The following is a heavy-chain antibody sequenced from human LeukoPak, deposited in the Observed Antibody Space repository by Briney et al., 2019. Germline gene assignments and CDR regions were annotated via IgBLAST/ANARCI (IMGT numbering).Heavy chain of an antibody. Sequence: PGGSLRLSCAASGFTFSSYGMHRVRQAPGKGLEWVAFIHFDGSTKYSGDSAKGRFTISRDNSKNTLYLQMNSLRPEDTAVYYCAKDQCTRTSCDGYPGYWGQGSLVTVSS. CDR2: IHFDGSTK. CDR1: GFTFSSYG. CDR3: AKDQCTRTSCDGYPGY. V-gene: IGHV3-30*02. D-gene: IGHD2-2*01. J-gene: IGHJ4*02.